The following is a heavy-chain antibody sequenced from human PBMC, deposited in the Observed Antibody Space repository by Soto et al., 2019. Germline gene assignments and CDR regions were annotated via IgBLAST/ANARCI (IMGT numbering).Heavy chain of an antibody. CDR3: ARVPIQLWLEGGFDYYYGMDV. Sequence: PGGSLRLSCAASGFTFSSYAMHWVRQAPGKGLEWVAVISYDGSNKYYADSVKGRFTISRDNSKNTLYLQMNSLRAGDTAVYYCARVPIQLWLEGGFDYYYGMDVWGQGTTVTVSS. CDR1: GFTFSSYA. CDR2: ISYDGSNK. J-gene: IGHJ6*02. D-gene: IGHD5-18*01. V-gene: IGHV3-30-3*01.